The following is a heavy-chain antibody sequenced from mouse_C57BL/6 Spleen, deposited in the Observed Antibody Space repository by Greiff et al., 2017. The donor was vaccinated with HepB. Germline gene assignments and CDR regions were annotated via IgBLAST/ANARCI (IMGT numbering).Heavy chain of an antibody. CDR1: GYSITSGYY. CDR3: ARGIYYDYEGFAY. Sequence: EVQLQQSGPGLVKPSQSLSLTCSVTGYSITSGYYWNWIRQFPGNKLEWMGYISYDGSNNYNPSLKNRISITRDTSKNQFFLKLNSVTTEDTATYYCARGIYYDYEGFAYWGQGTLVTVSA. J-gene: IGHJ3*01. V-gene: IGHV3-6*01. D-gene: IGHD2-4*01. CDR2: ISYDGSN.